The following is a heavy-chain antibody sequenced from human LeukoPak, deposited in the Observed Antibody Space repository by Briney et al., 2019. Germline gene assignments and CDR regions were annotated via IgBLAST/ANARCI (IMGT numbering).Heavy chain of an antibody. Sequence: SETLSLTCTVSGDSFRSSPYYWGWIRQPPGKGLEWIGCIYYNGSPYYNPSLKSRATMSADTAKNQFSLKLNSVTATDTAVYYCARHYGPWGQGTLVTVSS. CDR2: IYYNGSP. J-gene: IGHJ4*02. CDR3: ARHYGP. V-gene: IGHV4-39*01. CDR1: GDSFRSSPYY. D-gene: IGHD3-10*01.